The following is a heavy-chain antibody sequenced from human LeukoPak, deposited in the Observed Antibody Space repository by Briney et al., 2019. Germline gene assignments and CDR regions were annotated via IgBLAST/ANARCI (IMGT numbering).Heavy chain of an antibody. CDR1: GFTFSSNG. D-gene: IGHD5-12*01. J-gene: IGHJ4*02. V-gene: IGHV3-33*01. CDR2: IWYDGSNK. Sequence: PGGSLRLSCAASGFTFSSNGMHWVRQAPGKGLEWVAVIWYDGSNKYYADSVKGRFTISRDNSKNTLYLQMNILRAEDTAVYYCARDRDYDYLGYWGQGTLVTVSS. CDR3: ARDRDYDYLGY.